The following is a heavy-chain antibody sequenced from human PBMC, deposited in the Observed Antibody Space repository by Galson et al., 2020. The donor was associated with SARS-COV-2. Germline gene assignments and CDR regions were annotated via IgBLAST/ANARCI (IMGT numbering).Heavy chain of an antibody. CDR3: AREVMEGGAIDV. Sequence: GGSLRLSCAASGLTLRTYAIHWVRQAPGKGLEWVASILYDGSKKFHRDSVKGRFSISRDNSKNTTYLQMNSLKSEDTALYYCAREVMEGGAIDVWCQGTTVTVSS. CDR2: ILYDGSKK. CDR1: GLTLRTYA. V-gene: IGHV3-30*03. D-gene: IGHD1-1*01. J-gene: IGHJ6*02.